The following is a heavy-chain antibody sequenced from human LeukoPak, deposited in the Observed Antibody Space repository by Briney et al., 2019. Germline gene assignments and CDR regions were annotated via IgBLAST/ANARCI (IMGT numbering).Heavy chain of an antibody. V-gene: IGHV3-30*18. CDR3: AKENYGGNAFDI. Sequence: PGGSLRLSCAASGFTCSSYGMHWVHQAPGKVLEWVAVISYDGSNKYYADSVKGRFTISRDNSKNTLYLQMNSLRAEDTAVYYCAKENYGGNAFDIWGQGTMVTVSS. J-gene: IGHJ3*02. D-gene: IGHD4-23*01. CDR1: GFTCSSYG. CDR2: ISYDGSNK.